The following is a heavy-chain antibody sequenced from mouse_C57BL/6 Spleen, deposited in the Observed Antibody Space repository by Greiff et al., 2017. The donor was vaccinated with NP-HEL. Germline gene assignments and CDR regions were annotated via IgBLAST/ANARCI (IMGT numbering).Heavy chain of an antibody. Sequence: VQLQQSVAELVRPGASVKLSCTASGFNIKNTYMHWVKQRPEQGLEWIGRIDPANGNTKYAPKFQGKATITADTSSNTAYLQLSSLTSEDTAIYYCAVSWDYYDYGGYAMDYWGQGTSVTVSS. D-gene: IGHD2-4*01. CDR1: GFNIKNTY. V-gene: IGHV14-3*01. CDR3: AVSWDYYDYGGYAMDY. CDR2: IDPANGNT. J-gene: IGHJ4*01.